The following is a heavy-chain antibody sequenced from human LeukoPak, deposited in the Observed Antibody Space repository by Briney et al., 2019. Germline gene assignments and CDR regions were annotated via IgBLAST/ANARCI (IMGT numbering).Heavy chain of an antibody. D-gene: IGHD1-26*01. Sequence: SETLSLTCTVSGGSISSYYWSWIRNPPGKGLEWIGYIYYSGSTNYSPSLKSRVTISVDTSKNQFSLKLSSVTAADTAVYYCARDRLGATEAWGQGTLVTVSS. CDR1: GGSISSYY. V-gene: IGHV4-59*01. CDR2: IYYSGST. CDR3: ARDRLGATEA. J-gene: IGHJ5*02.